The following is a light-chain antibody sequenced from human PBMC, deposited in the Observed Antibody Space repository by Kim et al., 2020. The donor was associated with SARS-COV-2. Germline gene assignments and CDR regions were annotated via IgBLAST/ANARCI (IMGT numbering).Light chain of an antibody. CDR2: GAS. CDR3: QQDDSSLPVA. Sequence: EIVLTQSPGTLSLSPGERATLSCRASQRVSFNNLAWYQHKAGQASRLLIYGASSRATGIPDRFSGSGSGTDFTLIITRLEPEDFAVYYRQQDDSSLPVAFGEGTKLEI. CDR1: QRVSFNN. J-gene: IGKJ2*01. V-gene: IGKV3-20*01.